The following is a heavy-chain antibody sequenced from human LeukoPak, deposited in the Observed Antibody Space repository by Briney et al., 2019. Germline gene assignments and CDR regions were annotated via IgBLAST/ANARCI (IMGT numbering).Heavy chain of an antibody. Sequence: GGCLRLSCAASGYTVSGNYMSWVRQAPGKGLEWVSVIYSGGSTYYADSVKGRFTIFRDNSKNTLYLQMNSLRAEDTAVYYCARDLDSSGIDYWGQGTLVTVSS. D-gene: IGHD3-22*01. V-gene: IGHV3-66*01. J-gene: IGHJ4*02. CDR3: ARDLDSSGIDY. CDR1: GYTVSGNY. CDR2: IYSGGST.